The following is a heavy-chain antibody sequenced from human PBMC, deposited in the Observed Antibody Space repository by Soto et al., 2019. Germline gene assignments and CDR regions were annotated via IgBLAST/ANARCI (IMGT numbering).Heavy chain of an antibody. D-gene: IGHD2-8*02. CDR1: GFTFRSYA. J-gene: IGHJ4*02. Sequence: AGSLRLSCAASGFTFRSYAMNWVRQAPGKGLEWLSAITSNGGSSYYADSVKGRFTISRDNSKNTLYLQMNSLRAEETAMYYYAIGVLPGLLAYWAQGSPVTVSS. CDR3: AIGVLPGLLAY. CDR2: ITSNGGSS. V-gene: IGHV3-23*01.